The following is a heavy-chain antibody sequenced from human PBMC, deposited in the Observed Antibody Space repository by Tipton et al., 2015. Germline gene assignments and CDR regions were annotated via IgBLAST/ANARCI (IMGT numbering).Heavy chain of an antibody. D-gene: IGHD2-15*01. Sequence: QVQLVQSGAEVRRPGSSVKVSCKVSGDIFNNLAISWVRQAPGQGLEWVGGMIVVFSEVTYAPKFKGRVTITADESMSTAYLELSSLRLDDTAVYYCTETGDIVGGSYGIDVWGQGTTV. V-gene: IGHV1-69*01. CDR3: TETGDIVGGSYGIDV. CDR2: MIVVFSEV. CDR1: GDIFNNLA. J-gene: IGHJ6*02.